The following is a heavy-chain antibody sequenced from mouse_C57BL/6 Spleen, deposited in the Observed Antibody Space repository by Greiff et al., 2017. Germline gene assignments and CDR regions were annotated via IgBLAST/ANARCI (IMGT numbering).Heavy chain of an antibody. CDR1: GYSFTGYY. D-gene: IGHD2-5*01. CDR2: LNPSTGGT. J-gene: IGHJ3*01. V-gene: IGHV1-42*01. Sequence: VQLQQSGPELVKPGASVKISCKASGYSFTGYYMNWVKQSPEKSLEWIGELNPSTGGTTYNQKFKAKATLTVDKSSSTAYMQLKSLTSEDSAVYYCARAYYSNYVAYWGQGTLVTVSA. CDR3: ARAYYSNYVAY.